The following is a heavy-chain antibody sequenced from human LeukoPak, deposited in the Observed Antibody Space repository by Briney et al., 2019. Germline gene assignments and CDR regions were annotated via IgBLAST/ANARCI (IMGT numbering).Heavy chain of an antibody. Sequence: ASVKVSCKASGYTFTGYYMHWVRQAPGQGLEWMGWINPNSGGTNYAQKFQGRVTMTRDTSISTAYMELSRLRSDDTAVYYCARWRTSSYYYYYMDVWGKGTTVTVSS. CDR1: GYTFTGYY. V-gene: IGHV1-2*02. D-gene: IGHD6-6*01. CDR3: ARWRTSSYYYYYMDV. CDR2: INPNSGGT. J-gene: IGHJ6*03.